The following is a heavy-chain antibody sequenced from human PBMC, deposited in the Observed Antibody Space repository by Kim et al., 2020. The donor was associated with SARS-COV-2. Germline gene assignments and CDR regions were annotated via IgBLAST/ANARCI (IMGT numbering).Heavy chain of an antibody. Sequence: GGSLRLSCAASGFTFNIYAMIWVRQAPGKGLEWVSAISATNPGTYYADSVKGRFTISRDNSKNALYLQMNSLRAEDTAIYYCAKDWFDYWGQGTLVTVP. CDR2: ISATNPGT. J-gene: IGHJ4*02. CDR1: GFTFNIYA. V-gene: IGHV3-23*01. CDR3: AKDWFDY.